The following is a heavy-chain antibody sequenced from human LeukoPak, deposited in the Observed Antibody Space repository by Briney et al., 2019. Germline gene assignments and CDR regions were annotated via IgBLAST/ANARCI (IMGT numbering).Heavy chain of an antibody. Sequence: PGGSLRLSCAASGFTFSNYAMSWVRQAPGKGLEWVSAITGSGGNTYYADSVKGRFTISRDNSKNTLYLQMNSLRDEDTAVYYCAKWGDFDVLTGYYVPDFWGQGTLVTVS. CDR2: ITGSGGNT. V-gene: IGHV3-23*01. CDR1: GFTFSNYA. J-gene: IGHJ4*02. D-gene: IGHD3-9*01. CDR3: AKWGDFDVLTGYYVPDF.